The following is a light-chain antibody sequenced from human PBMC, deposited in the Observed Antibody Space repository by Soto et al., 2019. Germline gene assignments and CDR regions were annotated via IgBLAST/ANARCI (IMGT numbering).Light chain of an antibody. CDR3: QESSSGPPFT. Sequence: IQMSQFASSLSASVEDIVTIACRETQSITIYLNWYQQKPGKAPKLLIYGATTLQSGVPSRFSADGSGTNFNLTISSLQPEHFATYYCQESSSGPPFTVGPG. CDR1: QSITIY. J-gene: IGKJ3*01. CDR2: GAT. V-gene: IGKV1-39*01.